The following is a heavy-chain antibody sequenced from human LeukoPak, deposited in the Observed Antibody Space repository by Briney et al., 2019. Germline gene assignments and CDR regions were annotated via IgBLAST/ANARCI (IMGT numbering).Heavy chain of an antibody. V-gene: IGHV3-21*01. CDR3: ARDPRTNAPFDY. CDR2: ISSSSSYI. CDR1: GFTFSSYS. J-gene: IGHJ4*02. Sequence: GGSLRLSCAASGFTFSSYSMNWVRQAPGKGLEWVSSISSSSSYIYYADSVKGRFTISRDNAKNSLYLQMNSLRAEDTAVHYCARDPRTNAPFDYWGQGTLVTVSS.